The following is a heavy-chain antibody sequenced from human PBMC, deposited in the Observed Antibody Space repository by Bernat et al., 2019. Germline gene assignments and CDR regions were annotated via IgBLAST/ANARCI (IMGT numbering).Heavy chain of an antibody. CDR2: INHSGST. CDR3: ARGFSATVYDYIWGSYRRSRYYFDY. V-gene: IGHV4-34*01. Sequence: QVQLQQWGAGLLKPSETLSLTCAVYGGSFSGYYWSWIRQPPGKGLEWLGEINHSGSTNYNPSLKSRVTISVDTSKNQFSLKLSSVTAADTAVYYCARGFSATVYDYIWGSYRRSRYYFDYWGQGTLVTVSS. CDR1: GGSFSGYY. D-gene: IGHD3-16*02. J-gene: IGHJ4*02.